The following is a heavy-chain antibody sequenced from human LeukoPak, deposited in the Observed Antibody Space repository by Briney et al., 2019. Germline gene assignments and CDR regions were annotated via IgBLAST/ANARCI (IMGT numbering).Heavy chain of an antibody. CDR2: FDPEDGET. CDR1: GYTLTELS. D-gene: IGHD6-19*01. J-gene: IGHJ4*02. Sequence: VASVKVSCKVSGYTLTELSMHWVRQAPGKGLEWMGGFDPEDGETIYAQKFQGRVTMTEDTSTDTAYMELSSLRSEDTAVYYCATAVRIAVADDFDYWGQGTLVTVSS. CDR3: ATAVRIAVADDFDY. V-gene: IGHV1-24*01.